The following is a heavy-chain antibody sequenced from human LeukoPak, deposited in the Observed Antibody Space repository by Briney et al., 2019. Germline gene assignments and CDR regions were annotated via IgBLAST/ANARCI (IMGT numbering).Heavy chain of an antibody. CDR2: IWYDGSNK. D-gene: IGHD3-10*01. CDR3: ARDPYYGSGREYYYYGMDV. V-gene: IGHV3-33*01. J-gene: IGHJ6*04. Sequence: GRSLRLSCAASGFTFSSYGMHWVRQAPGKGLEWVAVIWYDGSNKYYADSVKGRFTISRDNSKNTLYLQMNSLRAEDTAVYYCARDPYYGSGREYYYYGMDVWGKGTTVTVSS. CDR1: GFTFSSYG.